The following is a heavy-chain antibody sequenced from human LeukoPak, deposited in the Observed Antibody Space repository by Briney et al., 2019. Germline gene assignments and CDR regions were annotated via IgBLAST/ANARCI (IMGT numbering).Heavy chain of an antibody. CDR1: GYSFTSYW. CDR3: ARQPSIAARPSYMDV. V-gene: IGHV5-51*01. Sequence: GESLKISCKGSGYSFTSYWIGWVRQMPGKGLEWMGIIYPSDSDTRYSPSFQGQVTISADKSISTAYLQWSSLKASDTAMYYCARQPSIAARPSYMDVWGKGTTVTASS. J-gene: IGHJ6*03. D-gene: IGHD6-6*01. CDR2: IYPSDSDT.